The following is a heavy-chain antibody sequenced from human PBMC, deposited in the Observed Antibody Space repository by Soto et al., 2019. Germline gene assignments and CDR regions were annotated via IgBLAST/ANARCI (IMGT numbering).Heavy chain of an antibody. CDR3: AHEHFVYCSGGSCYGAFHI. V-gene: IGHV3-9*01. CDR2: ISWNSGSI. D-gene: IGHD2-15*01. J-gene: IGHJ3*02. Sequence: EVQLVESGGGLVQPGRSLRLSCAASGFTFDDYAMHWVRQAPGKGLEWVSGISWNSGSIGYADSVKGRFTISRDNAQNSLYLQMNSLRAEDTSLYYCAHEHFVYCSGGSCYGAFHIWGQGTMVTVSS. CDR1: GFTFDDYA.